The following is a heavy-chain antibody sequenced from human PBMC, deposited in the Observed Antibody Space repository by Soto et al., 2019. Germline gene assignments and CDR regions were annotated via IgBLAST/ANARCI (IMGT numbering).Heavy chain of an antibody. D-gene: IGHD1-26*01. CDR3: ARSSAGSYPVGDAFDI. V-gene: IGHV1-45*02. Sequence: ASVKVSCKASGYTFTSYGISWVRQAPGQGLEWMGWITPYNGNTNYAQKFQDRVTITRDRSMSTAYMELSSLRSEDTAMYYCARSSAGSYPVGDAFDIWGQGTMVTVSS. CDR2: ITPYNGNT. J-gene: IGHJ3*02. CDR1: GYTFTSYG.